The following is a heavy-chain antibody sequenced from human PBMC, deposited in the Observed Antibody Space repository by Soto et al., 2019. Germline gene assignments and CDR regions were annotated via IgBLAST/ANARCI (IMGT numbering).Heavy chain of an antibody. CDR3: ARDVRFYYYFWSGYRYGIDV. J-gene: IGHJ6*02. V-gene: IGHV3-30-3*01. CDR1: GFTFSSYA. D-gene: IGHD3-3*01. CDR2: ISYDGSNK. Sequence: QVQLVESGGGVVQPGRSLRLSCAASGFTFSSYAMHWVRQAPGKGLEWVAVISYDGSNKYYADSVKGRFTISRDNSKNMLYLQMNSLRAEDTAVYYCARDVRFYYYFWSGYRYGIDVWGQGTPGTVSS.